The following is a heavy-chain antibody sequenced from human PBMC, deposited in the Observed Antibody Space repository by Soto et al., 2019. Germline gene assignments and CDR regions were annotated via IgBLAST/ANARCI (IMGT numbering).Heavy chain of an antibody. CDR1: GFNFDDYA. D-gene: IGHD5-12*01. J-gene: IGHJ4*02. CDR2: ISCESGSI. V-gene: IGHV3-9*01. Sequence: EVQLVESGGGLVQHGRSLRLSCAASGFNFDDYAMHWVRQIPGKGLEWVSGISCESGSIGYADSVKGRFSISRDNAKNSMYQQMNSLRDEDTDLYYCVKDHDEDFGYDLDYFNYWGQETLVTGSS. CDR3: VKDHDEDFGYDLDYFNY.